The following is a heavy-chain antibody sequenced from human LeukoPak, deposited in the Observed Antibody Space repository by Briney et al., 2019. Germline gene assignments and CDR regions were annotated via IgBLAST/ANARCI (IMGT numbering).Heavy chain of an antibody. CDR1: GFTFSSYG. J-gene: IGHJ4*02. Sequence: PGGSLRLSCAASGFTFSSYGMHWVRQAPGTGLEWVAVIWYDGSNKYYADSVKGRFTISRDNSKNTLYLQMNSLRAEDTAVYYCARDYCGGDCYSSDYWGQGTLVTVSS. V-gene: IGHV3-33*01. D-gene: IGHD2-21*02. CDR2: IWYDGSNK. CDR3: ARDYCGGDCYSSDY.